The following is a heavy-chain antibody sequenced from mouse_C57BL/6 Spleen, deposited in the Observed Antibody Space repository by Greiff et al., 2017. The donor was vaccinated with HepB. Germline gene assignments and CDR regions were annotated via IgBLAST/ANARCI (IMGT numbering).Heavy chain of an antibody. CDR2: ISYDGSN. V-gene: IGHV3-6*01. CDR3: ARGGGPDPAWFAY. Sequence: DVKLEESGPGLVKPSQSLSLTCSVTGYSITSGYYWNWIRQFPGNKLEWMGYISYDGSNNYNPSLKNRISITRDTSKNQFFLKLNSVTTEDTATYYCARGGGPDPAWFAYWGQGTLVTVSA. D-gene: IGHD1-1*02. CDR1: GYSITSGYY. J-gene: IGHJ3*01.